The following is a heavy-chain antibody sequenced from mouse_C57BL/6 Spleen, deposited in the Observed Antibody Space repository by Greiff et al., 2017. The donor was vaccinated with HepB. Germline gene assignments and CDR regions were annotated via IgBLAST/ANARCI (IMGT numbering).Heavy chain of an antibody. V-gene: IGHV1-18*01. CDR3: ARQDWEENYFDY. CDR1: GYTFTDYN. J-gene: IGHJ2*01. Sequence: EVQLQQSGPELVKPGASVKIPCKASGYTFTDYNMDWVKQSHGKSLEWIGDINPNNGGTIYNQKFKGKATLTVDKSSSTAYMELRSLTSEDTAVYYCARQDWEENYFDYWGQGTTLTVSS. CDR2: INPNNGGT. D-gene: IGHD4-1*01.